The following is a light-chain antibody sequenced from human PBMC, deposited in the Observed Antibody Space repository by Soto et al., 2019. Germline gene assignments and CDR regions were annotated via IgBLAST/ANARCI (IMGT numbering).Light chain of an antibody. CDR1: QSVSSY. CDR2: DTS. V-gene: IGKV3-11*01. CDR3: QQRSNWQYT. J-gene: IGKJ2*01. Sequence: EIVLTQSPATLSLSPGERATLSCRASQSVSSYSAWYQQKPGQAPRLLIYDTSNRATGIPARFSGSGSGTDFTLTISGLEPEDFAVYHCQQRSNWQYTFGLGTRLEIK.